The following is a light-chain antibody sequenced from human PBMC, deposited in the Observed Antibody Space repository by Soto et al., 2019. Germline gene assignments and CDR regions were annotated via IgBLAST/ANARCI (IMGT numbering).Light chain of an antibody. Sequence: DIQMTQSPSSLPASVGDRIRSSCRASQSIRSDLSWDQRKPGKAPKLVIYGTSNLQSGVPSRFSGSGSETGFTLTISNLQPEDFATYYCQQSYSAPRTFGQGTKVDI. CDR2: GTS. CDR3: QQSYSAPRT. V-gene: IGKV1-39*01. CDR1: QSIRSD. J-gene: IGKJ2*01.